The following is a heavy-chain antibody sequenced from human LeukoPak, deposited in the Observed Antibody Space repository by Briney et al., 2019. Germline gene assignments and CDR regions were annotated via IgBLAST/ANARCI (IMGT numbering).Heavy chain of an antibody. Sequence: SVKVSCKASGGTFSSYAISWVRQAPGQGLEWMGGIIPIFGTANYAQKFQGRVTITAGESTSTAYMELSSLRSEDTAVYYCARRIGSSLRIDIWGQGTMVTVSS. CDR3: ARRIGSSLRIDI. D-gene: IGHD6-13*01. CDR1: GGTFSSYA. J-gene: IGHJ3*02. CDR2: IIPIFGTA. V-gene: IGHV1-69*01.